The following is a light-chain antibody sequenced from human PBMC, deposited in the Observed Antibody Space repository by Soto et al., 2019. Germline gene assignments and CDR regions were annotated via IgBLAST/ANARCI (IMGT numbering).Light chain of an antibody. V-gene: IGKV3-11*01. CDR3: HQRSDWSWT. CDR2: AAS. CDR1: QSVRSY. Sequence: EIVLTQSPATLSLSPGERATLSCRASQSVRSYLAWYQQKPGQAPRLLIYAASNRATGIPARFSGSGSGTDFTLTISSLEPEDFAVYYCHQRSDWSWTF. J-gene: IGKJ1*01.